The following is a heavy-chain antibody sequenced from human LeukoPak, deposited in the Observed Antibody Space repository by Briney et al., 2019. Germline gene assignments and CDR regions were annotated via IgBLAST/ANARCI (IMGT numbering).Heavy chain of an antibody. V-gene: IGHV3-30-3*01. J-gene: IGHJ4*02. CDR3: AKGLASGWYGLDY. Sequence: GGSLRLSCAASGFTFSSYAMHWVRQAPGKGLEWVAVISYDGSNKYYADSVKGRFTISRDNSKNTLYLQMNSLRAEDTAIYYCAKGLASGWYGLDYWGQGTLVTVSS. CDR1: GFTFSSYA. CDR2: ISYDGSNK. D-gene: IGHD6-19*01.